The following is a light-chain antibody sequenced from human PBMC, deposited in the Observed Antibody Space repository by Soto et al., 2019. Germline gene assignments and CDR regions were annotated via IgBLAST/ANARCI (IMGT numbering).Light chain of an antibody. Sequence: QSALTQSPSASGSPGQSVTISCTGTSSDVGNYKYVSWYQQHPGKAPKLMIYEVSKRPSGVPDRFSCSKSGNTASLTVSGLQVEDEADYYCSSYAGRNLWVFGGGTKLTVL. J-gene: IGLJ3*02. CDR2: EVS. CDR3: SSYAGRNLWV. CDR1: SSDVGNYKY. V-gene: IGLV2-8*01.